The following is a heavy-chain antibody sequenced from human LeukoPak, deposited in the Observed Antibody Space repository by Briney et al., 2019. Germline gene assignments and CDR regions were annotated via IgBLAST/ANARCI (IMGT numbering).Heavy chain of an antibody. CDR2: IYTSGST. CDR3: ASPSDYSDYYYYIDV. V-gene: IGHV4-61*02. J-gene: IGHJ6*03. D-gene: IGHD4-11*01. CDR1: GGSISSAKYF. Sequence: PSETLSLTCTVSGGSISSAKYFWSWIRQPAGKGLEWIGRIYTSGSTNYNPSLKSRVTISVDTSKNQFSLTRNSVTAADTAVYYCASPSDYSDYYYYIDVWGKGTTVTVSS.